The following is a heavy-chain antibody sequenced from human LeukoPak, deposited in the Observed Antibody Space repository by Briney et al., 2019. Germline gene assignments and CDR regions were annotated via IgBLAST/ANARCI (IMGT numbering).Heavy chain of an antibody. CDR1: GDSISGSY. CDR2: VYSTWRT. Sequence: SETPSLTCAMSGDSISGSYWSWIRQPAGKGFEWIGRVYSTWRTNYNPSRKSGVSMSVDTSKNQFSLELTSVTAADTAVYYCAREKGTIIVASGPTWFAPWGQGTLVIVSS. V-gene: IGHV4-4*07. CDR3: AREKGTIIVASGPTWFAP. J-gene: IGHJ5*02. D-gene: IGHD3-16*02.